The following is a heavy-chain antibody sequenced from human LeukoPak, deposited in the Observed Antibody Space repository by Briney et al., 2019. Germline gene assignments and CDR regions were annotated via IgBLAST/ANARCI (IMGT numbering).Heavy chain of an antibody. CDR3: TTSYYYGSGNDY. CDR1: GFTFSNAW. J-gene: IGHJ4*02. CDR2: IKSKTDGGTT. D-gene: IGHD3-10*01. Sequence: GGSLRLSRAASGFTFSNAWMSWVRQDPGKGLEWVGRIKSKTDGGTTDYAAPVKGRFTISRDDSKNTLYLQMNSLKTGDTAVYYCTTSYYYGSGNDYWGQGTLVTVSS. V-gene: IGHV3-15*01.